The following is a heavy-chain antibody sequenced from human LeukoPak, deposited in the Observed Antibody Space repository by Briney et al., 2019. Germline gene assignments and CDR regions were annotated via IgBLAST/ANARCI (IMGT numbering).Heavy chain of an antibody. J-gene: IGHJ4*02. CDR2: ISYDGNNK. CDR3: ATTAWELRSDFDY. V-gene: IGHV3-30*03. Sequence: PGGSLRLSCAASGFTFSIYGMHWVRQAPGKGLEWVAVISYDGNNKYYADSVKGRFTISRDNSKNTLYLQMNSLRAEDAAVYYCATTAWELRSDFDYWGQGTLVTVSS. D-gene: IGHD1-26*01. CDR1: GFTFSIYG.